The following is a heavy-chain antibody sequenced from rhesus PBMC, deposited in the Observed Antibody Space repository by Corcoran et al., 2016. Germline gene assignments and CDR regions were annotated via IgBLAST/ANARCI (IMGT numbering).Heavy chain of an antibody. CDR3: ARGYSNYDYFDY. CDR2: IYGSSGST. J-gene: IGHJ4*01. CDR1: GYSISSGYD. D-gene: IGHD4-23*01. Sequence: QVQLQESGPGVVKPSETLSLTCAVSGYSISSGYDWSWIRPPPGKGLEWIGYIYGSSGSTNYNPSLKNRVTISKDTSKNQFSLKLSSVTAADTAVYYCARGYSNYDYFDYWGQGVLVTVSS. V-gene: IGHV4-76*01.